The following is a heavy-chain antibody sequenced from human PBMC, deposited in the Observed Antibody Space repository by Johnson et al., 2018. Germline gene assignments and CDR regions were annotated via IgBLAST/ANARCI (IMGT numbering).Heavy chain of an antibody. CDR3: AKDTSEWPVYAFDI. Sequence: VQLVQSGGDLAQPGGSLRLSCAASGFTFSNFAMNWVRQAPGKGLEWVSAISGSAATTYYAGSVQGRFTISRDNAKNTLYLQMNTLRVEDTAIYYCAKDTSEWPVYAFDIWGQGTMVTVSS. D-gene: IGHD3-3*01. V-gene: IGHV3-23*04. J-gene: IGHJ3*02. CDR1: GFTFSNFA. CDR2: ISGSAATT.